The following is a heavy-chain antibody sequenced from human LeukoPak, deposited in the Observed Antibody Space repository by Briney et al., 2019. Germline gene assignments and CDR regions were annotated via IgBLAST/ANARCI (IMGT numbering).Heavy chain of an antibody. D-gene: IGHD3-10*01. CDR2: INPNNGGT. Sequence: GPSVKVSCTASGYTFTGYYMHWMRHTPGQGLEWMGWINPNNGGTNYAKQFQGRVTMTRDKSFTTDYMELNWLRSDDTAVYYCARDRSGDFDYWGQGALVTVSS. J-gene: IGHJ4*02. V-gene: IGHV1-2*02. CDR1: GYTFTGYY. CDR3: ARDRSGDFDY.